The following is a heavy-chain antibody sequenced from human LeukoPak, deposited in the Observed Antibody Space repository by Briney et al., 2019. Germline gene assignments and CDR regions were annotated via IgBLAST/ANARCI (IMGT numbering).Heavy chain of an antibody. CDR2: INHSGST. J-gene: IGHJ4*02. CDR1: GGSFSDYY. CDR3: ARDGANGSGTKGNDY. D-gene: IGHD3-10*01. V-gene: IGHV4-34*01. Sequence: SETLSLTCAVYGGSFSDYYWSWIRQPPGKGLEWIGEINHSGSTNYNPSLKSRVTISVDTSKNQFSLKLSSVTAADTAVYYCARDGANGSGTKGNDYWGQGTLVTVSS.